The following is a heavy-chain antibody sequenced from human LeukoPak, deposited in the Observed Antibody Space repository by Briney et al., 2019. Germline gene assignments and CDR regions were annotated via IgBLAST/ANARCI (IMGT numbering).Heavy chain of an antibody. Sequence: GASVKVSCKTSGYTFTGSYMHWVRQAPGQGLEWMGWINTNSGDTHYAQKFQGRVTMTRDTSINTAYMEMARLTSDDTAVYYCSRDTTPLDYWGQGTLVTVSS. CDR3: SRDTTPLDY. CDR1: GYTFTGSY. D-gene: IGHD1-14*01. V-gene: IGHV1-2*02. J-gene: IGHJ4*02. CDR2: INTNSGDT.